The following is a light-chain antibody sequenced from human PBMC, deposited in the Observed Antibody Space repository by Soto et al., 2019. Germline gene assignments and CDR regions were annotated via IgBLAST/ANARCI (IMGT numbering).Light chain of an antibody. Sequence: QSVLTQPRSVSGSPGQSVTISCTGTKSDLGDYNYVSWFQQHPGKTPKLMIYDVTRRPSGVPDRFSGSQSGNTASLTISGLQAEDEADYYCSSFTNTITRYAFGTGTKVTVL. J-gene: IGLJ1*01. CDR1: KSDLGDYNY. CDR3: SSFTNTITRYA. V-gene: IGLV2-11*01. CDR2: DVT.